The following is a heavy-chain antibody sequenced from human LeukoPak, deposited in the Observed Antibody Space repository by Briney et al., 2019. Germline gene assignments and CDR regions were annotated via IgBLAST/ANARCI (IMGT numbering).Heavy chain of an antibody. D-gene: IGHD3-22*01. J-gene: IGHJ4*02. V-gene: IGHV3-48*04. CDR1: GFTFSSYS. CDR3: AKDWGLGYYDRHDY. CDR2: IRSSSRTI. Sequence: GGSLRLSCAASGFTFSSYSMNWVRQAPGKGLEWLSYIRSSSRTIYYADSVKGRFTISRDNAKNSLYLQMNSLRAEDTAVYYCAKDWGLGYYDRHDYWGQGTQVTVSS.